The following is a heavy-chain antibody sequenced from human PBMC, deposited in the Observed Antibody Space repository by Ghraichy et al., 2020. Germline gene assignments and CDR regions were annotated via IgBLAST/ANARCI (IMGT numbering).Heavy chain of an antibody. Sequence: SETLSLTCTVSGGSISSDYYFWSWIRQHPGKGLEWIGYIYYSGSTFYNPSLKSRVTLSVDTPKNQFSLRLNSVTAADTAVYYCAAVSRLVFDYWGQGALVTVSS. CDR1: GGSISSDYYF. V-gene: IGHV4-31*03. CDR2: IYYSGST. CDR3: AAVSRLVFDY. J-gene: IGHJ4*02.